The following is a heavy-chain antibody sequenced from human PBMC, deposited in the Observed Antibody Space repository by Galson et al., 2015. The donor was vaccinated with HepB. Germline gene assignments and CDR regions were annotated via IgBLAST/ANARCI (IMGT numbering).Heavy chain of an antibody. D-gene: IGHD4-11*01. CDR1: GFTFSTYW. V-gene: IGHV3-74*01. Sequence: SLRLSCAASGFTFSTYWMHWVRQAPGKGLVWVSRINSDGSNTNYADSAKGRFTISRDNAKNTLYLQMNSLRAEDTAVYYCARESTTGDYFDYWGQGTLVTVSS. CDR2: INSDGSNT. CDR3: ARESTTGDYFDY. J-gene: IGHJ4*02.